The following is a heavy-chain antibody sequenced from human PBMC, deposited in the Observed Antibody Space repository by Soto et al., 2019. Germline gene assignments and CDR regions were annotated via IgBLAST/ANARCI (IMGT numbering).Heavy chain of an antibody. Sequence: SQTLSLTCAISGDSVSSNSAAWNWIRQSPSRGLEWLGRTYYRSKWYNDYAVSVKSRITINPDTSKNQFSLQLNSVTPEDTAVYYCARDLEGALYTVPYYYYYGMDVWGQGTTVTVSS. CDR3: ARDLEGALYTVPYYYYYGMDV. CDR1: GDSVSSNSAA. V-gene: IGHV6-1*01. CDR2: TYYRSKWYN. D-gene: IGHD1-1*01. J-gene: IGHJ6*02.